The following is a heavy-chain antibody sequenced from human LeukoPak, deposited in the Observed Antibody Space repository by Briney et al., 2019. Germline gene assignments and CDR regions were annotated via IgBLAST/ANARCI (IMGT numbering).Heavy chain of an antibody. CDR1: GFTFSSYA. CDR2: ISYDGSNK. CDR3: ASGSTSGSSSSRKPTSFFDY. D-gene: IGHD6-6*01. Sequence: SGGSLRLSCAASGFTFSSYAMHWVRQAPGKGLEWVAVISYDGSNKYYADSVKGRFTISRDNSKNTLYLQMNSLRAEDTAVYYCASGSTSGSSSSRKPTSFFDYWGQGTLVTVSS. V-gene: IGHV3-30*01. J-gene: IGHJ4*02.